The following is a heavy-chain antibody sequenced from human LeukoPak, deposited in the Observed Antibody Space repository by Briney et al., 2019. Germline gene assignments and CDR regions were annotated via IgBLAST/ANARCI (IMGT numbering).Heavy chain of an antibody. CDR1: GFTFSSYW. CDR3: ARADSGSPDY. V-gene: IGHV3-74*01. D-gene: IGHD1-26*01. CDR2: INSGGSST. Sequence: GGSLRLSCAASGFTFSSYWMHWVRQVPGEGLVWVSRINSGGSSTRYADSVKGRFTISRDNAKNTLYLQMNSLRAEDTAVYYCARADSGSPDYWGQGTLVTVSS. J-gene: IGHJ4*02.